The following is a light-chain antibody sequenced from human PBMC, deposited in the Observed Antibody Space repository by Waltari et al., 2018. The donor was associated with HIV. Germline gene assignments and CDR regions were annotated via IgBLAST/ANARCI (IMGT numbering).Light chain of an antibody. CDR1: SSDVGGYNY. Sequence: QSALTQPASVSGSPGQSITISCTGTSSDVGGYNYVSWYQQHPGKAPTLMIYDVSTRPSGVSNRFSGSKSGNTASLTISGLQAEDEADYYCSSYTSSSTLWVFGGGTKLTVL. CDR2: DVS. V-gene: IGLV2-14*03. J-gene: IGLJ3*02. CDR3: SSYTSSSTLWV.